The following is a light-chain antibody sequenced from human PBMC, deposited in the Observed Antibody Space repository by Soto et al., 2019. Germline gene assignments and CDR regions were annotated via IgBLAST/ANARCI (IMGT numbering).Light chain of an antibody. V-gene: IGLV1-47*01. CDR2: RDN. J-gene: IGLJ3*02. Sequence: QAVLTQPPSASGTPGQRVTISCSGSRSNIGSYYVYWYQHLPGMAPKLLISRDNQRPSGVPDRFSGSKSGTSAFLAISGLRSEDEADYYCSSWDDSLSGSLEFGGGTKLTVL. CDR1: RSNIGSYY. CDR3: SSWDDSLSGSLE.